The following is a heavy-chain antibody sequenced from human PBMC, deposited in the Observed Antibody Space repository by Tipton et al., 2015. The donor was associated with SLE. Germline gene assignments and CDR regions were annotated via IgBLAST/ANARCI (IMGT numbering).Heavy chain of an antibody. J-gene: IGHJ5*02. CDR3: ARGEGYYGSGSYQGWFDP. CDR2: VYYNGNT. CDR1: GGSINSASYH. V-gene: IGHV4-39*01. Sequence: TLSLTCSVSGGSINSASYHWGWIRQPPGKGLEWIGTVYYNGNTYYNPSLKSRVAISADTSKNQFSLKLDSVTAADTAVYYCARGEGYYGSGSYQGWFDPWGQGTLVTVSS. D-gene: IGHD3-10*01.